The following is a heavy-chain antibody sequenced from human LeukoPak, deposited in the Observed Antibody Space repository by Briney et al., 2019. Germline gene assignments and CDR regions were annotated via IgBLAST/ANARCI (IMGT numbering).Heavy chain of an antibody. J-gene: IGHJ4*02. CDR2: ITGSGDNT. CDR3: ARGDLWLGH. V-gene: IGHV3-23*01. CDR1: GFTFSNSG. D-gene: IGHD3-10*01. Sequence: PGGSLRLPCAASGFTFSNSGMSWVRQAPGKGLEWVSAITGSGDNTYYADSVKGRFTISRDNPKNTLYLQMSSLRVEDTAVYYCARGDLWLGHWGQGSLVTVSS.